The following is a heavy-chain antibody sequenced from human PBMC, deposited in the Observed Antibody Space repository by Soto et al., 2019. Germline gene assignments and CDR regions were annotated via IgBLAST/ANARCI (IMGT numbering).Heavy chain of an antibody. CDR1: GYTFSNYY. CDR3: VRGYCSGGSCYNFEY. D-gene: IGHD2-15*01. Sequence: ASVKVSCKASGYTFSNYYMHWVRQAPGQGLEWMGIINPSGGRTSYAQEFQGRVTMTRDTSTSTVYMEVSSLRSEDTAVYYCVRGYCSGGSCYNFEYWGQGTLVTVSS. V-gene: IGHV1-46*01. CDR2: INPSGGRT. J-gene: IGHJ4*02.